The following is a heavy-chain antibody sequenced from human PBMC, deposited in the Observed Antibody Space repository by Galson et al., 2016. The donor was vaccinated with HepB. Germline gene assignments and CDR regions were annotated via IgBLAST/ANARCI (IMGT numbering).Heavy chain of an antibody. V-gene: IGHV3-23*01. D-gene: IGHD3-10*01. CDR3: AKVRGEGSFYDAFGS. J-gene: IGHJ3*01. Sequence: SLRLSCAASGFSFRSHAMSWLRQAPGKGPEWVAPISATGGSTYYAESVKGRFTVSRDNSKNVLFLEMNSLRDDDTAVYYCAKVRGEGSFYDAFGSWGRGTMVIVSS. CDR1: GFSFRSHA. CDR2: ISATGGST.